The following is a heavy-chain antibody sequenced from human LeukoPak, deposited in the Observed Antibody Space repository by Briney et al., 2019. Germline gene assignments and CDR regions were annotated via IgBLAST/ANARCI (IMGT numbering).Heavy chain of an antibody. CDR3: ARDLDHYDSSGILDY. V-gene: IGHV4-61*02. J-gene: IGHJ4*02. CDR1: GGSISSGSYY. Sequence: PSQTLSLTCTVSGGSISSGSYYWSWIRQPAGKGLEWIGRIYTSGSTDYNPSLKSRVTISVDTSKNQFSLKLSSVTAADTAVYYCARDLDHYDSSGILDYWGQGTLVTVSS. CDR2: IYTSGST. D-gene: IGHD3-22*01.